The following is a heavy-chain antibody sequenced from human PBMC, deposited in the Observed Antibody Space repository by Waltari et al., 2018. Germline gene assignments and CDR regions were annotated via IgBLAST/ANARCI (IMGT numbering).Heavy chain of an antibody. Sequence: QVQLVQSGAEVKKPGSSVKVSCKASGGTFSSYAISWVRQAPGQGLEWMGWIIPILGIANYAQKFQGRVTITADESTSTAYMELSSLRSEDTAVYYCARVRTHDITTPGGAFDIWGQGTMVTVSS. D-gene: IGHD3-3*01. CDR3: ARVRTHDITTPGGAFDI. CDR1: GGTFSSYA. CDR2: IIPILGIA. V-gene: IGHV1-69*04. J-gene: IGHJ3*02.